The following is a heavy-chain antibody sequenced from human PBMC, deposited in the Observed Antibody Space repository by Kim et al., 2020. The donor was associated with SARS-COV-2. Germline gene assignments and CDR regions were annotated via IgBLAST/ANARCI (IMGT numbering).Heavy chain of an antibody. J-gene: IGHJ4*02. V-gene: IGHV3-30*18. CDR1: GFTFSSYG. CDR2: ISYDGSNK. CDR3: AKGGGVIVGDYFDY. Sequence: GGSLRLSCAASGFTFSSYGMHWVRQAPGKGLEWVAVISYDGSNKYYADSVKGRFTISRDNSKNTLYLQMNSLRAEDTAVYYCAKGGGVIVGDYFDYWGQGTLVTVSS. D-gene: IGHD3-16*02.